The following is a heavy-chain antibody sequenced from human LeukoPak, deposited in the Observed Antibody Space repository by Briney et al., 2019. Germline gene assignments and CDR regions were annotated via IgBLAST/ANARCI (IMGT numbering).Heavy chain of an antibody. D-gene: IGHD1-20*01. V-gene: IGHV3-21*01. CDR2: ISSSSSYI. CDR3: ARDTYNWNDGAFDI. CDR1: GFTFSDHY. Sequence: PGGSLRLSCAASGFTFSDHYIDWVRQAPGKGLEWVSSISSSSSYIYYADSVKGRFTISRDNAKNSLYLQMNSLRAEDTAVYYCARDTYNWNDGAFDIWGQGTMVTVSS. J-gene: IGHJ3*02.